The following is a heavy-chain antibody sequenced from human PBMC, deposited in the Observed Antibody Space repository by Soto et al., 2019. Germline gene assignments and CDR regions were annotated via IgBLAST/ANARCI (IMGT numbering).Heavy chain of an antibody. J-gene: IGHJ5*02. D-gene: IGHD7-27*01. CDR1: GGSISSGGYF. CDR3: ARELLGMSNWFDP. CDR2: IYYNGNT. Sequence: SETLSLTCTVSGGSISSGGYFWSWIRHHPGKGLEWIGYIYYNGNTYYNPSLKSRVTISVDTSKNQFSLKLSSVIAADTAVYYCARELLGMSNWFDPWGQGTLVTVSS. V-gene: IGHV4-31*03.